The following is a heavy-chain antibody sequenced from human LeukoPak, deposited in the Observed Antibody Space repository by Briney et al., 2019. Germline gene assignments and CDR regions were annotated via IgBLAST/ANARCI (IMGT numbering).Heavy chain of an antibody. V-gene: IGHV1-2*06. J-gene: IGHJ6*02. CDR3: ARGAYSSSWYSPYYYYGMDV. D-gene: IGHD6-13*01. Sequence: ASVKVSCKASGYTFTGYYMHWVRQAPGQGLEWMGRINPNSGGTNYAQKFQGRVTMTRDTSISTAYMELSRLGSDDTAVYYCARGAYSSSWYSPYYYYGMDVWGQGTTVTVSS. CDR1: GYTFTGYY. CDR2: INPNSGGT.